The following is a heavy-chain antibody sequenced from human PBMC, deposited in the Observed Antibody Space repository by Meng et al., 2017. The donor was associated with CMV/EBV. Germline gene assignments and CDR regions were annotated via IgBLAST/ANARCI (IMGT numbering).Heavy chain of an antibody. V-gene: IGHV1-18*01. D-gene: IGHD3-9*01. CDR3: ATDILTHLDY. CDR2: ISAYNGNT. CDR1: GYTFTSYG. J-gene: IGHJ4*02. Sequence: QVRRVQSGAWVRKPGASVKVSCKASGYTFTSYGISWVRQAPGQGLEWMGWISAYNGNTNYAQKLQGRVTMTTDTSTSTAYREMRSLRSDDTAVYYCATDILTHLDYWGQGTLVTVSS.